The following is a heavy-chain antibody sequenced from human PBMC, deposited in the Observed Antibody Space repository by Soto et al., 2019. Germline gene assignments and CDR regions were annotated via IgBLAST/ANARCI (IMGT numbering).Heavy chain of an antibody. Sequence: QVQLAQSGAEVKKPGSSVKVSCKASGGTLSAHTINWVRQAPGQGLEWMGRVIPMLGKANYAQKLQGRVTITADKSTSTAYMELRSLRSDDTAVYYCARMREYTYGLIDYWGQGTLVTVSS. J-gene: IGHJ4*02. CDR2: VIPMLGKA. V-gene: IGHV1-69*02. D-gene: IGHD5-18*01. CDR3: ARMREYTYGLIDY. CDR1: GGTLSAHT.